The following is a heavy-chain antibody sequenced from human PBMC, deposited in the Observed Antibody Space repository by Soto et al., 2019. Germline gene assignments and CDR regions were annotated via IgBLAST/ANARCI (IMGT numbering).Heavy chain of an antibody. Sequence: GGSLRLSCITSGFTFDNFAMSWVRQAPGRGLEWVSAISGGGGGKYYADSVKGRFIIARDNSKNTVYLEVNGLRTEDTAAYYCAKDVHYDSSGGLDYWGQGTLVTVSS. J-gene: IGHJ4*02. D-gene: IGHD3-22*01. CDR3: AKDVHYDSSGGLDY. V-gene: IGHV3-23*01. CDR1: GFTFDNFA. CDR2: ISGGGGGK.